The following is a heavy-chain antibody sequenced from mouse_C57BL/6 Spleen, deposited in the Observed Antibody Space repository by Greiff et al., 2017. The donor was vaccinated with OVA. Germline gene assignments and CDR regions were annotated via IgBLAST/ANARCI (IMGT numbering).Heavy chain of an antibody. CDR2: IDPSDSYT. V-gene: IGHV1-69*01. CDR3: ARFSYGSRYYYAMDD. J-gene: IGHJ4*01. D-gene: IGHD1-1*01. CDR1: GYTFTSYW. Sequence: QVQLQQPGAELVMPGASVKLSCKASGYTFTSYWMHWVKQRPGQGLEWIGEIDPSDSYTNYNQKFKGKSTLTVDKSSSTAYMQLSSLTSEDSAVYYCARFSYGSRYYYAMDDWGQGTSVTVSS.